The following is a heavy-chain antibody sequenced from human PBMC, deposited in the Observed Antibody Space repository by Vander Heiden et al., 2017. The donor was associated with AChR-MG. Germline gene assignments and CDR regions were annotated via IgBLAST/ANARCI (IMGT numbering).Heavy chain of an antibody. CDR2: ISSSSSYI. CDR1: GFTYSRCS. V-gene: IGHV3-21*01. Sequence: EVQLVESGGGLVKPGGSRRLSCAASGFTYSRCSMNLVRQAPGKGLELVSSISSSSSYIYYADSVKGRFTISRDNAKNSLYLQMNSLRAEDTAVYYCASWGLVPAALEDAFDIWGQGTMVTVSS. D-gene: IGHD2-2*01. J-gene: IGHJ3*02. CDR3: ASWGLVPAALEDAFDI.